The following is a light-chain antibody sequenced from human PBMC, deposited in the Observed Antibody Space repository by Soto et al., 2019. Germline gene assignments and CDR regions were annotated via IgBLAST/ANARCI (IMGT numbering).Light chain of an antibody. CDR1: QAVNTR. CDR3: QQYGRSPTT. CDR2: LTS. V-gene: IGKV3-20*01. Sequence: EIVLTQSPATLSSFPGDRVTLSFRASQAVNTRLAWYQHKPGQAPRLLIYLTSNRAAGIPARFSGSGSGTDFTLTISRLEPEDFAVYYCQQYGRSPTTFGQGTKVDIK. J-gene: IGKJ1*01.